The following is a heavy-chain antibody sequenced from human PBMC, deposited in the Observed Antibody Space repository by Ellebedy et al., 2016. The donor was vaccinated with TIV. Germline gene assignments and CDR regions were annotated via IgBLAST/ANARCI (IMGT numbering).Heavy chain of an antibody. CDR1: GYTFTSYG. J-gene: IGHJ3*02. Sequence: AASVKVSCKASGYTFTSYGISWVRQAPGQGLEWMGWISAYNGNTNYAQKLQGRVTMTTDTSTSTAYMELRSLRSDDTAVYYCARDARSSWNWGGAFDIWGQGTMVTVSS. D-gene: IGHD6-13*01. CDR2: ISAYNGNT. V-gene: IGHV1-18*04. CDR3: ARDARSSWNWGGAFDI.